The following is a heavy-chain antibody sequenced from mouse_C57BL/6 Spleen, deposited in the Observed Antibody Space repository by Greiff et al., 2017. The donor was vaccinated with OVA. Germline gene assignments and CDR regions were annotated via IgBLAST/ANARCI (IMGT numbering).Heavy chain of an antibody. D-gene: IGHD2-13*01. Sequence: QVQLKQPGAELVKPGASVKLSCKASGYTFTSYWMQWVKQRPGQGLEWIGEIDPSDSYTNYNQKFKGKATLTVDTSSSTAYMQLSSLTSEDSAVYDCARNWGGGDYYFDYWGQGTTLTVSS. CDR1: GYTFTSYW. J-gene: IGHJ2*01. CDR3: ARNWGGGDYYFDY. CDR2: IDPSDSYT. V-gene: IGHV1-50*01.